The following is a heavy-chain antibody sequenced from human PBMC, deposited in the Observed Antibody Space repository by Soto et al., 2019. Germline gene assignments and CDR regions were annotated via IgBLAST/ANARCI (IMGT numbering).Heavy chain of an antibody. V-gene: IGHV1-69*01. CDR1: GGTFSSYA. D-gene: IGHD5-12*01. CDR3: AREYGGYERGYYYYGMDV. J-gene: IGHJ6*02. Sequence: QVQLVQSGAEVKKPGSSVKVSCKASGGTFSSYAISWVRQAPGQGLEWMGGIIPIFGTANYAQKFQGRVTITADESTSTAYIELSSLRSEDTAVYYCAREYGGYERGYYYYGMDVWGQGTTVTVSS. CDR2: IIPIFGTA.